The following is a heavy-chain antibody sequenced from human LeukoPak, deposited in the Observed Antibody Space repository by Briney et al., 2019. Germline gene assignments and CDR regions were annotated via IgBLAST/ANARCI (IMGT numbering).Heavy chain of an antibody. V-gene: IGHV3-11*01. CDR3: ARASTTQSIYDY. J-gene: IGHJ4*02. CDR1: GFTFSDYH. Sequence: GGSLRLSCAASGFTFSDYHMTWIRQAPGKGLEWISYIRISGNTTDYADSVRGRFTISRDNAKNSLYLQMNSLRAEDTAVYYCARASTTQSIYDYWGQGTLVTVSS. D-gene: IGHD4-17*01. CDR2: IRISGNTT.